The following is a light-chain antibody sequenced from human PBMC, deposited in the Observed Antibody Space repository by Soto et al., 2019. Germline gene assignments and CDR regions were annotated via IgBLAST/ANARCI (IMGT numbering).Light chain of an antibody. Sequence: QSVLTQPASVSGSPGQSNTSSCTGTSSDVVNYKYVSCYQQHPRKAPILIIYEVSNRPSGLSNRFSGSKSGNTASLTTSGLQAEDETDYYCVSYTGGGTYVCGTGTKVTGL. CDR2: EVS. V-gene: IGLV2-14*01. J-gene: IGLJ1*01. CDR1: SSDVVNYKY. CDR3: VSYTGGGTYV.